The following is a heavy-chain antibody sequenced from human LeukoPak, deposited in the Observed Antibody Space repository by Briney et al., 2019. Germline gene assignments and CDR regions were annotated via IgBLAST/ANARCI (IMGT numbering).Heavy chain of an antibody. CDR2: MYTSGNT. V-gene: IGHV4-4*07. CDR1: GGSINSYH. CDR3: ARDSVYYDGSGYYSNYYYYMDV. D-gene: IGHD3-22*01. Sequence: SETLSLTCSVSGGSINSYHWSWIRQPAGKGLEWLGRMYTSGNTNYNPSLKSRITMSVDTSKNQFSLKLSSVTAADTAVYYCARDSVYYDGSGYYSNYYYYMDVWGKGTTVTVSS. J-gene: IGHJ6*03.